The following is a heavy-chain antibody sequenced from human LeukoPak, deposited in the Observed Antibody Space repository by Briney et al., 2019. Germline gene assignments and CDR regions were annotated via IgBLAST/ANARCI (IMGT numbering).Heavy chain of an antibody. V-gene: IGHV3-23*01. D-gene: IGHD5-18*01. CDR3: AKDLPTTAMVSYYFDY. CDR1: GFTLSSYP. Sequence: GGSLRLSCAASGFTLSSYPMNWVRQAPGKGLEWVSAISGSGGSTYYADSVKGRFTISRDNSKNTLYLQMNSLRAEDTAVYYCAKDLPTTAMVSYYFDYWGQGTLVTVSS. J-gene: IGHJ4*02. CDR2: ISGSGGST.